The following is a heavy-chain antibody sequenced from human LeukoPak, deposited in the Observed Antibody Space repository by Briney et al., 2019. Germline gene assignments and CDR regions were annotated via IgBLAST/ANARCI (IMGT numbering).Heavy chain of an antibody. CDR3: ARAPPGRLRYSWFDY. Sequence: HPGGSLRLSCAASGFTFSSYAMHWVRQAPGKGLEWVAVISYDGSNKYYADSVKGRFTISRDNSKNTLYLQMNSLRAEDTAVYYCARAPPGRLRYSWFDYWGQGTLVTVSS. CDR2: ISYDGSNK. CDR1: GFTFSSYA. J-gene: IGHJ4*02. V-gene: IGHV3-30-3*01. D-gene: IGHD3-9*01.